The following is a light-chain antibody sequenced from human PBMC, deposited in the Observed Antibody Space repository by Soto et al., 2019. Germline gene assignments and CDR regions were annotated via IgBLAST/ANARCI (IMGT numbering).Light chain of an antibody. CDR2: YES. V-gene: IGLV3-21*04. CDR3: QVWDSGSDHVI. J-gene: IGLJ2*01. Sequence: SYELTQPPSVSVAPGNTARITCGGNNIGGYSVHWYQQKPGQAPVLVIYYESDRPSGIPERFSGSNSGNMATLTISRVEAGDEADYYCQVWDSGSDHVIFGGVTKLTVL. CDR1: NIGGYS.